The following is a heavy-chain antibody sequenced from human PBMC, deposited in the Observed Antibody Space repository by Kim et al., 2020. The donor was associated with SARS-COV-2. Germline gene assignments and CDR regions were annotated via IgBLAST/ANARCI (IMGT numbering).Heavy chain of an antibody. CDR1: GGSISSSDYY. CDR3: ARDPLGATILGIRSYY. CDR2: IYYSGST. J-gene: IGHJ6*01. V-gene: IGHV4-39*07. D-gene: IGHD3-3*01. Sequence: SETLSLTCTVSGGSISSSDYYWGWIRQPPGKGLEWIGNIYYSGSTYYNPSLKNRVTISIDTSKNQFSLKLSSVTAADTAVYYCARDPLGATILGIRSYY.